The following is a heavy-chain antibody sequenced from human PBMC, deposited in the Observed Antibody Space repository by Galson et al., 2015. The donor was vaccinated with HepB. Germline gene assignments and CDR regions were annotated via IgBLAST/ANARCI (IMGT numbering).Heavy chain of an antibody. CDR1: GFSLSTSGVG. D-gene: IGHD3-22*01. Sequence: PALVKPTQTLTLTCTFSGFSLSTSGVGVGWIRQPPGKALEWLVLIYWDDDKRYSPSLKSRLTITKDTSKNQVVLTMTNMDPVDTATYYCAHTKTYYYDSSGYQNLERAFDIWGQGTMVTVSS. V-gene: IGHV2-5*02. CDR3: AHTKTYYYDSSGYQNLERAFDI. J-gene: IGHJ3*02. CDR2: IYWDDDK.